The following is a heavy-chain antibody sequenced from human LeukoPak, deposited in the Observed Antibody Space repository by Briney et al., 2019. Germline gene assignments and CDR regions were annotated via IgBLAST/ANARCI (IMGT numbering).Heavy chain of an antibody. J-gene: IGHJ4*02. V-gene: IGHV4-34*01. CDR3: ARGPPGRDCSSTSCPRYFDY. CDR1: GGSFSGYY. D-gene: IGHD2-2*01. CDR2: INHSGST. Sequence: PSETLSLTCAVYGGSFSGYYWSWIRQPPGKGLEWMGEINHSGSTNYNPSLKSRVTISVDTSKNQFSLKLSSVTAADTAVYYCARGPPGRDCSSTSCPRYFDYWGQGTLVTVSS.